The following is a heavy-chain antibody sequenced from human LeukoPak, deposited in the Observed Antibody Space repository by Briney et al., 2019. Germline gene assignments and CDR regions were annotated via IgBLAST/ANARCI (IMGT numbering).Heavy chain of an antibody. J-gene: IGHJ5*02. V-gene: IGHV1-8*01. Sequence: ASVKVSCKASGYTFTSYAINWVRQAAGQGLEWTGWLSPNNANTGYAQKFQGRVTMTSNTSISTAYMELSSLRSEDTAVYYCARKNIDRGFDPWGQGTLVTVSS. CDR3: ARKNIDRGFDP. CDR2: LSPNNANT. D-gene: IGHD5-12*01. CDR1: GYTFTSYA.